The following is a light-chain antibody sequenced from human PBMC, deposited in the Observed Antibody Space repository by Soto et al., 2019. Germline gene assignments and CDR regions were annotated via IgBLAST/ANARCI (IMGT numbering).Light chain of an antibody. CDR3: QQYNDWPPYT. CDR2: GAS. Sequence: EIVMTQSPVTLSVSPGERATLSCRASHSGSSNLAWYQQRPGQAPRLVIYGASTRATGIPARFSGSGSGIEFTLTISSLQSEDFAVYYCQQYNDWPPYTFGQGTKLEIK. J-gene: IGKJ2*01. V-gene: IGKV3-15*01. CDR1: HSGSSN.